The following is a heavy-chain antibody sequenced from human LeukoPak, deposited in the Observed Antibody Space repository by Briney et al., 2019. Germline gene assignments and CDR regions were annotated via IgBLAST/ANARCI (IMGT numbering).Heavy chain of an antibody. J-gene: IGHJ4*02. CDR1: GFTFGNYA. Sequence: GGSLRLSCAASGFTFGNYAMSWVRQAPGKGLEWVSGVSGSGGSADYADSVKGRFTISRDNSKNTLYLQMNSPRAEDTAVYYCATGIAAAGAYYFDYWGQGTLVTVSS. CDR2: VSGSGGSA. V-gene: IGHV3-23*01. D-gene: IGHD6-13*01. CDR3: ATGIAAAGAYYFDY.